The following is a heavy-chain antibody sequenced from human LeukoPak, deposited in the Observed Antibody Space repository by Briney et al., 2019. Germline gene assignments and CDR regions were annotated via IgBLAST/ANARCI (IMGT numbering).Heavy chain of an antibody. D-gene: IGHD3-22*01. J-gene: IGHJ4*02. CDR3: ARARGGSSGYYYSYEGLDY. CDR1: GFTFSSYS. V-gene: IGHV3-74*01. Sequence: PGGSLRLSCAASGFTFSSYSMNWVRQAPGKGLVWVSRINSEGSSTSYADSVKGRFTISRDNAKNTLYLQMNSLRAEDTAVYYCARARGGSSGYYYSYEGLDYWGQGTLVTVSS. CDR2: INSEGSST.